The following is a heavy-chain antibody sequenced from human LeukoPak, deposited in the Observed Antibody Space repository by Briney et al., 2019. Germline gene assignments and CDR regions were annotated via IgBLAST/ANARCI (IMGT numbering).Heavy chain of an antibody. CDR3: AREAVPYYYMDV. V-gene: IGHV4-39*07. CDR1: GGSISSSSYY. CDR2: IYYSGST. Sequence: SETLSLTCTVSGGSISSSSYYWGWNRQPPGKGLEWIGSIYYSGSTYYNPSLKSRVTISVDTSKNQFSLKLSSVTAADTAVYYCAREAVPYYYMDVWGKGTTVTVSS. J-gene: IGHJ6*03.